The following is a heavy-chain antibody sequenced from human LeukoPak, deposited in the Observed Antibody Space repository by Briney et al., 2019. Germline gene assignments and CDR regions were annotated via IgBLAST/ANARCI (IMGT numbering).Heavy chain of an antibody. Sequence: SVKVSCKASGGTFSSYAISWVRQAPGQGLEWMGGTIPIFGTANYAQKFQGRVTITTDESTSTAYMELSSLRSEDTAVYYCARVGLTRSDDSSGYYYGWFDPWGQGTLVTVSS. V-gene: IGHV1-69*05. CDR2: TIPIFGTA. D-gene: IGHD3-22*01. CDR3: ARVGLTRSDDSSGYYYGWFDP. J-gene: IGHJ5*02. CDR1: GGTFSSYA.